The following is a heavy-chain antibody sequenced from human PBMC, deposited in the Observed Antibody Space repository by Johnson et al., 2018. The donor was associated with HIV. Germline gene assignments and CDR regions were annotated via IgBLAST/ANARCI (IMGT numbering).Heavy chain of an antibody. CDR1: GFTFNDYA. D-gene: IGHD3-10*01. Sequence: LVESGGAVIQPGGSLRLSCAASGFTFNDYAMHWVRQVPGNGLEWVSLIRWDGAVTRYVDSVKGRFTISRDNSRNSLYLQMRSLRPEDTALYYCARAEIYEGRVGDFAFDIWGRGTMVTVSS. CDR2: IRWDGAVT. V-gene: IGHV3-43D*03. J-gene: IGHJ3*02. CDR3: ARAEIYEGRVGDFAFDI.